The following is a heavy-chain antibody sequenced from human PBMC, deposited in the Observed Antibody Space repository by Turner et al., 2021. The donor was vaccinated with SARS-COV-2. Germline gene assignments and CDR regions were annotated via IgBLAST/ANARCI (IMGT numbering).Heavy chain of an antibody. D-gene: IGHD3-3*01. Sequence: QVQLVQSVAEVKKPGSSVKVSCKASGGTFSTYAISWVRQAPGQGLEWMGGIIPILGMTNYAQKFQGRVTITADKSTSTAYMELSSLRSEDTAVYYCARGPPGDDFWSGYRPNWFDPWGQGTLVTVSS. CDR3: ARGPPGDDFWSGYRPNWFDP. CDR1: GGTFSTYA. J-gene: IGHJ5*02. CDR2: IIPILGMT. V-gene: IGHV1-69*10.